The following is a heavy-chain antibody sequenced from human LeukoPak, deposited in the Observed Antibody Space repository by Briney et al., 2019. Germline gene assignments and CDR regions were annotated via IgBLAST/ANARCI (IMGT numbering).Heavy chain of an antibody. Sequence: SGPTLVNPTQTLTLTRTFSGFSLSTSGVGVGWIRQPPGKALEWLALIYWDDDKRYSPSLKSRLTITKDTSKNQVVLTMTNMDPVDTATYYCAHRRYYYDSSGYYFGYWGQGTLVTVSS. CDR3: AHRRYYYDSSGYYFGY. D-gene: IGHD3-22*01. CDR1: GFSLSTSGVG. CDR2: IYWDDDK. V-gene: IGHV2-5*02. J-gene: IGHJ4*02.